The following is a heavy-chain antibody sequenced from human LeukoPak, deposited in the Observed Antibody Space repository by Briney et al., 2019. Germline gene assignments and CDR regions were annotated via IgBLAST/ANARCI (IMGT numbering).Heavy chain of an antibody. V-gene: IGHV6-1*01. J-gene: IGHJ4*02. CDR2: TYYRSKWYN. CDR3: ARTDSSSWYGQLDY. CDR1: GDSVSSNSAA. Sequence: KRSQTLSLTCAISGDSVSSNSAAWNWIRQSPSRGLEWLGRTYYRSKWYNDYAVSVKSRITINPDTSKNQFSLQLNSVTPEDTAVYYCARTDSSSWYGQLDYWGQGTLVTVSS. D-gene: IGHD6-13*01.